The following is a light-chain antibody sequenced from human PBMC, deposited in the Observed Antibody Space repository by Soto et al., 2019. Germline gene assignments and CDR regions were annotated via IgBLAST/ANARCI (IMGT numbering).Light chain of an antibody. CDR1: QSVSSY. V-gene: IGKV3-11*01. J-gene: IGKJ4*01. CDR2: DAS. CDR3: QPRSNWPLLG. Sequence: EIVLTQSPATLSLSPGERATLSCRASQSVSSYLAWYQQKPGQAPRLLIYDASNRATGIPARFSGSGSGTDFTLTISSLEPEDFAVYYCQPRSNWPLLGFGGGTKVEIK.